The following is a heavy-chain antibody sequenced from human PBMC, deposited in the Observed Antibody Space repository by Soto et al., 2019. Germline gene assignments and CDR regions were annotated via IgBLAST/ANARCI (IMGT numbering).Heavy chain of an antibody. Sequence: SETLSLTCTVSGGSISSYYWSWIRQPPGKGLEWIGYIYYSGSTNYNPSLKSRVTISVDTSKNQFSLKLSSVTAADTAVYYCATGPPGYCSSTSCSGFDPWGQGTLVTVSS. CDR2: IYYSGST. CDR1: GGSISSYY. D-gene: IGHD2-2*01. V-gene: IGHV4-59*01. J-gene: IGHJ5*02. CDR3: ATGPPGYCSSTSCSGFDP.